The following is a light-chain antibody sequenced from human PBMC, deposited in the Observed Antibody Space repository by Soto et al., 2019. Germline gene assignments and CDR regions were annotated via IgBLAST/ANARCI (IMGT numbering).Light chain of an antibody. CDR1: QSVSSD. J-gene: IGKJ3*01. V-gene: IGKV3-15*01. Sequence: EIVMTQSPDTLSVSPGEGVTLSCRASQSVSSDLAWYQQNPGQSPRLLMYGASTRASDIPARISGGGSGTECTLTMSRLQSEDVAICYCQQYNDWPPITFGPGTKVEIK. CDR3: QQYNDWPPIT. CDR2: GAS.